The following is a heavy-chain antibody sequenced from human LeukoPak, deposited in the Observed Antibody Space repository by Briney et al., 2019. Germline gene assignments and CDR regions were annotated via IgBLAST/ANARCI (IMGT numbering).Heavy chain of an antibody. CDR2: IYYSGST. CDR3: ARHEYSGSYYGLSWFDP. CDR1: GGSISSSGYS. D-gene: IGHD1-26*01. Sequence: SETLSLTCTVSGGSISSSGYSWGWIRQPPGKGLEWIASIYYSGSTYYNPSLKSRVTISVDTSKNQLSLKLSSLTAADTAVYYCARHEYSGSYYGLSWFDPWGQGTLVTVSS. J-gene: IGHJ5*02. V-gene: IGHV4-39*01.